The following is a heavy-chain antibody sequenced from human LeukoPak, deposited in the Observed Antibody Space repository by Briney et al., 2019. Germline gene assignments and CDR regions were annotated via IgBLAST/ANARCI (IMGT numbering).Heavy chain of an antibody. CDR3: AKVSAIVVVPAAMDV. CDR1: GFTFSSYG. J-gene: IGHJ6*03. CDR2: ISYDGSNK. V-gene: IGHV3-30*18. Sequence: GGSLRLSCAASGFTFSSYGMHWVRQAPGKGLEWVAVISYDGSNKYYADSVKGRFTISRDNSKNTLYLQMNSLRAEDTAVYYCAKVSAIVVVPAAMDVWGKGTTVTVSS. D-gene: IGHD2-2*01.